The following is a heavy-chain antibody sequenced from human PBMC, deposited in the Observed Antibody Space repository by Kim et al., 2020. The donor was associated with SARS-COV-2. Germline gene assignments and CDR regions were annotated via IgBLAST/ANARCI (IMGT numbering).Heavy chain of an antibody. J-gene: IGHJ4*02. Sequence: SETLSLTCDVSGASISSGSYSWSWIRQPQGQGLEWIASIYQSGGTYYNPSLKSRATISVDRSKNQFSLTLTSVTAADTAVYYCTRGPYSDYFDYWGQGT. CDR3: TRGPYSDYFDY. V-gene: IGHV4-30-2*01. CDR2: IYQSGGT. D-gene: IGHD4-4*01. CDR1: GASISSGSYS.